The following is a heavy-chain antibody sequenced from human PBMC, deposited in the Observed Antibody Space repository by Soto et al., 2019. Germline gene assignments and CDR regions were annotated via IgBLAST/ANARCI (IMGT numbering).Heavy chain of an antibody. J-gene: IGHJ4*02. CDR1: GGSITSYY. D-gene: IGHD6-19*01. V-gene: IGHV4-59*08. CDR2: IYYSGST. Sequence: SETLSLTCSVSGGSITSYYCSWIRQPPGKGLEWIGYIYYSGSTNYNPSLKSRVTISVDTSKNQFSLKLRSVTAADTAVYYCATSGSGWSDFDYWGQGTLVTVSS. CDR3: ATSGSGWSDFDY.